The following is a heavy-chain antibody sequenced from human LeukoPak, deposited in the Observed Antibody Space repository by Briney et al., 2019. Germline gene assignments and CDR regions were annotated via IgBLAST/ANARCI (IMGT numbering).Heavy chain of an antibody. D-gene: IGHD1-26*01. CDR2: ISGSGGST. J-gene: IGHJ3*02. CDR3: ARAGNSGSYGAFDI. CDR1: GFTFSSYA. V-gene: IGHV3-23*01. Sequence: GGSLRLSCAASGFTFSSYAMSWVRQAPGKGLEWVSAISGSGGSTYYPGSVKGRFTISRENAKNSLYLQMNSLRAGDTAVYYCARAGNSGSYGAFDIWGQGTMVTVSS.